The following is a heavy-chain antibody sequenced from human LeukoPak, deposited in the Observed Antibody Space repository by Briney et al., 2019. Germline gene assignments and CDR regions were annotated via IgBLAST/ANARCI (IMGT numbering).Heavy chain of an antibody. CDR2: ISSSSSYI. Sequence: PGGSLRLSCAASGFTFSSYSMNWVRQAPGKGLEWVSCISSSSSYIYYADSVKGRFTVSRDNAKNSLYLQMNSLRAEDTAVYYCARAHNWKYGSFDFWGQGTLVTVSS. CDR1: GFTFSSYS. J-gene: IGHJ4*02. D-gene: IGHD1-7*01. CDR3: ARAHNWKYGSFDF. V-gene: IGHV3-21*01.